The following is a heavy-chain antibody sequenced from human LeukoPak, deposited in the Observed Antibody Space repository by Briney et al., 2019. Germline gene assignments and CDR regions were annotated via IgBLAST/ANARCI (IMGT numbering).Heavy chain of an antibody. V-gene: IGHV4-39*02. CDR3: AGTGGDYYFDY. Sequence: SETLSLTCTVSGGSISSSSYYWGWIRQPPGKGLQLIGSLSYAGTTYHNPSLKSRVAISVDTSNMHFSLRLSSVTAADTALYYCAGTGGDYYFDYWGRGTLVTVSS. J-gene: IGHJ4*02. CDR2: LSYAGTT. CDR1: GGSISSSSYY. D-gene: IGHD3-16*01.